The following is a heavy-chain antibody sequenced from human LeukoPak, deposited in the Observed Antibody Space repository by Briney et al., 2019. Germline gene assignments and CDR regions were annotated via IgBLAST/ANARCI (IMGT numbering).Heavy chain of an antibody. D-gene: IGHD3-22*01. CDR3: ARDPSPYYYDSSGYSD. CDR2: IYSGGST. V-gene: IGHV3-53*01. J-gene: IGHJ4*02. CDR1: GFTVSSNY. Sequence: GGSLRLSCAASGFTVSSNYMSWVRQAPGKGLEWVSVIYSGGSTYYADSVKGRFTTSRDNSKNTLYLQMNSLRAEDTAVYYCARDPSPYYYDSSGYSDWGQGTLVTVSS.